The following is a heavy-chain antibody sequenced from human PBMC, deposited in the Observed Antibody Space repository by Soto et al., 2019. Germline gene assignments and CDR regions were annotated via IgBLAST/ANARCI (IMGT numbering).Heavy chain of an antibody. CDR3: ARGGHKFDFDY. V-gene: IGHV1-46*01. J-gene: IGHJ4*02. CDR2: IHPGGGQT. D-gene: IGHD2-15*01. Sequence: QVQLLQSGPEVKKPGASVKVSCKTSGYTLTTFYVHWVRQAPGQGLEWMGRIHPGGGQTIYSQEFQDRVAVSRDTSTNTVYMELSNLRSEDTAIYYCARGGHKFDFDYWGQGTLVTVSS. CDR1: GYTLTTFY.